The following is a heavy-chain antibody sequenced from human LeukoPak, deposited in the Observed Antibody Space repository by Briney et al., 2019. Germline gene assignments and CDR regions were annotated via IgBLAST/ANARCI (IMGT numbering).Heavy chain of an antibody. J-gene: IGHJ4*02. CDR1: GFTFSRYV. CDR3: AKDDGSSSYYFDH. D-gene: IGHD6-6*01. CDR2: ISAIGGST. Sequence: GGSLRLSCAASGFTFSRYVMSWVRQAPGEGLEWVSGISAIGGSTYYVDSVKGRFIVSRDNSKNTLFLQMNSLRAEDTAVYYCAKDDGSSSYYFDHWGQGTLATVSS. V-gene: IGHV3-23*01.